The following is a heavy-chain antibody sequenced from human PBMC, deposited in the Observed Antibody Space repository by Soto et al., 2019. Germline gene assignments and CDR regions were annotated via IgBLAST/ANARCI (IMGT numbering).Heavy chain of an antibody. J-gene: IGHJ6*02. CDR3: ARSYSSSWYYYYGMDV. Sequence: QVQLQESGPGLVKPSETLSLTCTVSGGSISSYYWSWIRQPPGKGLEWIGYIYYSGSTNYNPSLKRRVTISXDTAKXXFSLKLSSVTAADTAVYYCARSYSSSWYYYYGMDVWGQGTTVTVSS. V-gene: IGHV4-59*01. CDR2: IYYSGST. CDR1: GGSISSYY. D-gene: IGHD6-13*01.